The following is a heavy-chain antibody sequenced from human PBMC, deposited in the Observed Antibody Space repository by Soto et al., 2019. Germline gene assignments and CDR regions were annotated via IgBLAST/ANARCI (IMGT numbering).Heavy chain of an antibody. V-gene: IGHV4-34*01. CDR1: GGSFSGYY. D-gene: IGHD1-7*01. J-gene: IGHJ4*02. CDR3: ARQAGTTTDY. CDR2: INHIGST. Sequence: SETLSLTCAVYGGSFSGYYWSWFRQPPGKGLEWIGDINHIGSTNYNPSLKSRVTISVDTAKKEFSLRLSSVTAADTAVYYCARQAGTTTDYWGQGTPVPVYS.